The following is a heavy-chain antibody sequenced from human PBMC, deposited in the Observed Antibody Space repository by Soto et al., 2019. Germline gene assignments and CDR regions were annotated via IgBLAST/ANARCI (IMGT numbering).Heavy chain of an antibody. CDR1: GGSVTTYY. D-gene: IGHD2-21*02. Sequence: SATLSLTCTVSGGSVTTYYWSWIRQSPGKGLEWIGYIYNSERTDYSPSLQSRVTISVDTSKNQFSLRLTSVTASDTAVYYCVYGDSPGPIDSWGQGTLVTVSS. CDR2: IYNSERT. J-gene: IGHJ4*02. CDR3: VYGDSPGPIDS. V-gene: IGHV4-59*02.